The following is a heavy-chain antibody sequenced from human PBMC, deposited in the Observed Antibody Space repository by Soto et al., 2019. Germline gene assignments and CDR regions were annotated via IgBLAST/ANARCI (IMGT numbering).Heavy chain of an antibody. CDR3: ATMGTPATGLYYFDY. CDR1: GFTFSDYY. V-gene: IGHV3-11*01. J-gene: IGHJ4*02. CDR2: ISNRGSP. Sequence: GGSLRLSCAASGFTFSDYYMTWIRQAPGKGLEWISYISNRGSPTYAESVKGQFTVSRDNARNSVYLQMSSLRAEDTAFYYCATMGTPATGLYYFDYWGQGTLVTVSS. D-gene: IGHD5-18*01.